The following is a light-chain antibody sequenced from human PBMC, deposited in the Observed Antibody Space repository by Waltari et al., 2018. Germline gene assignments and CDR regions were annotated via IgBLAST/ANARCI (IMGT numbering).Light chain of an antibody. Sequence: DIQMTQSPSSLSASVGDRVTITCRAGRFINNYLNWYQQKPGKAPKLLISAASTLHSGVPSRFSGSGSGTDFTLTVSSLQAEDFATYYCLQTLSTPLTFGGGTIVDIK. CDR1: RFINNY. V-gene: IGKV1-39*01. CDR2: AAS. J-gene: IGKJ4*01. CDR3: LQTLSTPLT.